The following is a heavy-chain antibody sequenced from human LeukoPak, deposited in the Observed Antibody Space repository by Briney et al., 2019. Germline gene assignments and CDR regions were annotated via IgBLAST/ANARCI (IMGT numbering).Heavy chain of an antibody. V-gene: IGHV4-59*01. D-gene: IGHD5-24*01. CDR2: IYYSGST. CDR3: ARVEMATIAAFDI. Sequence: PSETLSLTCTVSGGSISSYYWSWIRQPPGKGLEWIGYIYYSGSTNYNPSLKSRVTISVDTSKNQFSLKLSSVTAADTAVYYCARVEMATIAAFDIWGQGTMVTVSS. CDR1: GGSISSYY. J-gene: IGHJ3*02.